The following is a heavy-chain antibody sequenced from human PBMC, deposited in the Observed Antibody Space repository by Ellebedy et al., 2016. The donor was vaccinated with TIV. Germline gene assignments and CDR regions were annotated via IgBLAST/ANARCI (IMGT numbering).Heavy chain of an antibody. J-gene: IGHJ5*02. Sequence: GESLKISCAASGFTFSTFGIHWVRQASGKGLEWVASIRFDGNNRYYADSVKGRFTISRDNSMNTLHLELNSLRAEDTALYYCAKELFPYGSGTYYDLWGQGTLVTVSS. D-gene: IGHD3-10*01. CDR2: IRFDGNNR. CDR3: AKELFPYGSGTYYDL. CDR1: GFTFSTFG. V-gene: IGHV3-30*02.